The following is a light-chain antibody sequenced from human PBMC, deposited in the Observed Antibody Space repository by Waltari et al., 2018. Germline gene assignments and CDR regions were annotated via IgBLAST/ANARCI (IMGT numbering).Light chain of an antibody. CDR1: HSLVYDNGNTY. CDR3: RQGANWPPT. Sequence: DVVMTQSPLSLSVALGQPASISCTSSHSLVYDNGNTYLNWFHQRPGQSPRRLIYMVSTRDSGVAGRFSGSGSGTDFTLTINGVEAEDVGLYFCRQGANWPPTFGQGTRVEIK. V-gene: IGKV2-30*01. J-gene: IGKJ1*01. CDR2: MVS.